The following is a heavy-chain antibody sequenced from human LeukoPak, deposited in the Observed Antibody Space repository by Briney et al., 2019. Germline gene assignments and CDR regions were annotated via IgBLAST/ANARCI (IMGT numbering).Heavy chain of an antibody. CDR1: GFTFSSYA. D-gene: IGHD3-9*01. Sequence: PGGSLRLSCAASGFTFSSYAMHWVRQAPGKGREWVAVISYDGSNKYYADSVKGRFTISRDNSKNTLYLQMNSLRAEDTAVYYCARDKLVTIFDYWGQGTLVTVSS. CDR3: ARDKLVTIFDY. V-gene: IGHV3-30-3*01. CDR2: ISYDGSNK. J-gene: IGHJ4*02.